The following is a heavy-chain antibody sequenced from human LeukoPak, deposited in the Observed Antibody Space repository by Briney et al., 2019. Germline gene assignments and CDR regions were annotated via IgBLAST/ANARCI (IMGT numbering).Heavy chain of an antibody. D-gene: IGHD4-11*01. Sequence: SETLSLTCTVSGYSISSGYYWGWIRQPPGKGLEWIGSIYHSGSTYYNPSLKSRVTISVDTSKNQFSLKLNSVTAADTAAYYCARGQFQEDLWGRGTLVTVSS. CDR1: GYSISSGYY. J-gene: IGHJ2*01. CDR2: IYHSGST. V-gene: IGHV4-38-2*02. CDR3: ARGQFQEDL.